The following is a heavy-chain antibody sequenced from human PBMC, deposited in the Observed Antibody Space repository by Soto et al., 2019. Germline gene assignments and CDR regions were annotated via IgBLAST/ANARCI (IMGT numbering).Heavy chain of an antibody. CDR3: AKDRGRLKYYYYGMDV. V-gene: IGHV3-23*01. Sequence: LRLSCAASGFTFSSYAMSWVRQAPGKGLEWVSAISGSGGSTYYADSVKGRFTISRDNSKNTLYLQMNSLRAEDTAVYYCAKDRGRLKYYYYGMDVWGQGTTVTVSS. CDR2: ISGSGGST. J-gene: IGHJ6*02. CDR1: GFTFSSYA. D-gene: IGHD3-10*01.